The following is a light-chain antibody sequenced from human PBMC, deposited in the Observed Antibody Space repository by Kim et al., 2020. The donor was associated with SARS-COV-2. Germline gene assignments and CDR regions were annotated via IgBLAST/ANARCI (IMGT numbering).Light chain of an antibody. CDR3: HQYGISPST. Sequence: EIVLTQSPGTLSLSPGERATLSCRASQSVSSSYLAWYQHKRGQAPRLLIYGAFSRATGTPDRFSGSGSGTDFTLTISRLEPEDFAVYYCHQYGISPSTFGQGTKLEI. J-gene: IGKJ2*02. CDR1: QSVSSSY. CDR2: GAF. V-gene: IGKV3-20*01.